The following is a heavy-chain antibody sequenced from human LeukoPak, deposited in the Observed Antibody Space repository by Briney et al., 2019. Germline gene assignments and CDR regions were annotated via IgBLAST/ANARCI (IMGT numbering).Heavy chain of an antibody. V-gene: IGHV3-11*04. CDR1: GFTFSDYY. CDR3: ASPAEVKAYYFDY. D-gene: IGHD4-23*01. Sequence: GGSLRLSCAASGFTFSDYYMSWIRQAPGKGLEWVSYISSSGSTIYYADSVKGRFTISRDNAKNSLYLQMNSLRAEDTAVYYCASPAEVKAYYFDYWGQGTLVTVSP. J-gene: IGHJ4*02. CDR2: ISSSGSTI.